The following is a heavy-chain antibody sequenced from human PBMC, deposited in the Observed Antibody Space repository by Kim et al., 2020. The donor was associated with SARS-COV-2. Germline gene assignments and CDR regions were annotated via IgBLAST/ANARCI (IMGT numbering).Heavy chain of an antibody. J-gene: IGHJ3*02. V-gene: IGHV3-23*01. CDR3: ARDQWLPRYDAFEI. Sequence: AASGKGRFTISRDNSKNTLYVQMNSLRADDAAVYYCARDQWLPRYDAFEIWGQGTMVTVSS. D-gene: IGHD5-12*01.